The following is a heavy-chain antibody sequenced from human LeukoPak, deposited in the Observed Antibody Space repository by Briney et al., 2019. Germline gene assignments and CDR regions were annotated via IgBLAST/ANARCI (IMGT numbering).Heavy chain of an antibody. J-gene: IGHJ2*01. CDR3: ARDPVDQPYWFFDL. CDR2: IYYSGST. CDR1: GGSISGSY. V-gene: IGHV4-59*01. Sequence: SETLSLTCTVSGGSISGSYWNWIRQPPVKGLEWIGYIYYSGSTNYNPSLKSRVTISVDTSKKQFSLKLSSVTAADTAVYYCARDPVDQPYWFFDLWGRGTLVTVSS. D-gene: IGHD2-2*01.